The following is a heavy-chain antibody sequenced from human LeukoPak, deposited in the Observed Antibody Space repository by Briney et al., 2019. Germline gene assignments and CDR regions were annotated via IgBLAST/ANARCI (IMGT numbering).Heavy chain of an antibody. J-gene: IGHJ4*02. Sequence: GGSLRLSCAASGFTFSSYEMNWVRQAPGKGLEWVSYISSSSSYIYYADSVKGRFTISRDNAKNSLYLQMNSLRAEDTAVYYCAKAMLGSIAARLAYFDYWGQGTLVTVSS. CDR1: GFTFSSYE. CDR3: AKAMLGSIAARLAYFDY. V-gene: IGHV3-21*05. D-gene: IGHD6-6*01. CDR2: ISSSSSYI.